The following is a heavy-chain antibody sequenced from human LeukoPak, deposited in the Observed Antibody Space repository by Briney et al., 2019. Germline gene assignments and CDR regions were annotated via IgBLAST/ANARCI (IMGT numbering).Heavy chain of an antibody. CDR3: ARDLRNWGAAFDF. CDR2: IRHKAQSYTT. Sequence: GGSLRLSCAASGFSFSDHYMDWVRQAPGKGLEWVGRIRHKAQSYTTEYAASVKGRFTISRDDSKNSLYLQMNSLKTEDTAVYYYARDLRNWGAAFDFWGQGTLVTVSS. V-gene: IGHV3-72*01. D-gene: IGHD3-16*01. J-gene: IGHJ4*02. CDR1: GFSFSDHY.